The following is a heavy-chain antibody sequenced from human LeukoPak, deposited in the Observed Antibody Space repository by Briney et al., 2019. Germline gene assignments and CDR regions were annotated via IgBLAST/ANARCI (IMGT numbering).Heavy chain of an antibody. D-gene: IGHD3-22*01. CDR2: ISAYNGNT. V-gene: IGHV1-18*01. J-gene: IGHJ3*02. CDR3: ARGYDSSRRGAFDI. Sequence: GASVKVSCKASGYTFTDYAISWVRQAPGQGLEWMGWISAYNGNTNYAQKLQGRVTMTTDTPTSTAYMELRSLRSGDTAVYYCARGYDSSRRGAFDIWGQGTMVTVSS. CDR1: GYTFTDYA.